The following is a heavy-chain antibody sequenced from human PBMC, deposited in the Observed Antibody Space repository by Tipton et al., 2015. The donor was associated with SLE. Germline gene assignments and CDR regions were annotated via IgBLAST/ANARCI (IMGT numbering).Heavy chain of an antibody. D-gene: IGHD6-13*01. Sequence: TLSLTCTVSGGSISSHYWSWIRQPPGKGLEWIGYIYYSGSTNYNPSLKSRVTISVDTSKNQFSLKLSSVTAADTAVYYCARTIVDPIAAAGPVAFDIWGQGTVVTVSS. CDR1: GGSISSHY. CDR3: ARTIVDPIAAAGPVAFDI. CDR2: IYYSGST. J-gene: IGHJ3*02. V-gene: IGHV4-59*11.